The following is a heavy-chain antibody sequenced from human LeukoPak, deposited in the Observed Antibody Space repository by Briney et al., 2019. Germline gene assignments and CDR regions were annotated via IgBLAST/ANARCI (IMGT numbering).Heavy chain of an antibody. J-gene: IGHJ4*02. V-gene: IGHV1-8*01. CDR2: MNPNSGNT. CDR3: ARATGKDILTGRKLDN. D-gene: IGHD3-9*01. CDR1: GYTFTSYD. Sequence: ASVKVSCKASGYTFTSYDINWVRQPTGQGLEWMGWMNPNSGNTGYAQKFQGRVTMTRNTSISIAYMELSSLRSDDTAVYYCARATGKDILTGRKLDNWGQGTLVTVSS.